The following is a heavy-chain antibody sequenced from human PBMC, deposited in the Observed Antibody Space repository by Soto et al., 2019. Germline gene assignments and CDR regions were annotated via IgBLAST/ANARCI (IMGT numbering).Heavy chain of an antibody. V-gene: IGHV1-69*13. CDR3: ASTVDTAMVPPYYYYGMDV. CDR2: IIPIFGTA. Sequence: SVKVSCKASGGTFSSYAISWVRQAPGQGLEWMGGIIPIFGTANYAQKFQGRVTITADESASTAYMELSSLRSEDTAVYYCASTVDTAMVPPYYYYGMDVWGQGTTVTVSS. D-gene: IGHD5-18*01. J-gene: IGHJ6*02. CDR1: GGTFSSYA.